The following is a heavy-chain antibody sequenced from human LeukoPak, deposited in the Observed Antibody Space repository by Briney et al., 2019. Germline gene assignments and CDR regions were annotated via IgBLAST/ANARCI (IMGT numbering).Heavy chain of an antibody. CDR1: GFTFSGYP. V-gene: IGHV3-30-3*01. J-gene: IGHJ4*02. Sequence: GGSLRLSCAASGFTFSGYPIHWVRQAPGKGLEWVAVISYDGSNKYYADSVKGRFTISRDNSKNMLYLQMNSLRAEDTAIYYCVLAEYWGQGTLVTVSS. CDR3: VLAEY. CDR2: ISYDGSNK. D-gene: IGHD3-3*02.